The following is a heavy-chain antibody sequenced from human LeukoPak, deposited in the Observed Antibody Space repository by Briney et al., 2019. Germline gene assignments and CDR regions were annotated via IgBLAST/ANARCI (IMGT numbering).Heavy chain of an antibody. Sequence: SETLSLTCAVYGGSFSGYYWSWIRQPPGKGLEWIGEINHSGSTNYNPSLKSRVTISVDTSKNQFSLKLSSVTAADTAVYYCARGRGIDGYSRTYYFDYWGQGTLVTVSS. J-gene: IGHJ4*02. V-gene: IGHV4-34*01. D-gene: IGHD5-24*01. CDR1: GGSFSGYY. CDR2: INHSGST. CDR3: ARGRGIDGYSRTYYFDY.